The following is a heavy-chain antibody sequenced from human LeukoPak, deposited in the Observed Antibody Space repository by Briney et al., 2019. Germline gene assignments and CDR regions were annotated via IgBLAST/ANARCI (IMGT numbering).Heavy chain of an antibody. CDR1: GYTFTSYY. CDR2: INPSGGST. CDR3: ARDFRYYDYVWGSYPVIYFDY. J-gene: IGHJ4*02. Sequence: ASVKVSCKASGYTFTSYYMHWVRQAPGQGLEWMGIINPSGGSTSYAQKFQGRVTMTRDMSTSTVYMELSRLRSDDTAVYYCARDFRYYDYVWGSYPVIYFDYWGQGTLVTVSS. D-gene: IGHD3-16*02. V-gene: IGHV1-46*01.